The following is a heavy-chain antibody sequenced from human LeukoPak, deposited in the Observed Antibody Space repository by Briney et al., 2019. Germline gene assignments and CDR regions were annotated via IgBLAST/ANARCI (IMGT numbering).Heavy chain of an antibody. Sequence: QAGGSLRLSCAASGFTFSSYAMSWVRQAPGKGLEWVSVISGSGGTTYYADSVKGRFTISRDNSKNTLYLQMNSLRAEDTAVYYCARKPRVDYDFWSGYMAAFDIWGQGTMVTVSS. CDR2: ISGSGGTT. CDR3: ARKPRVDYDFWSGYMAAFDI. CDR1: GFTFSSYA. V-gene: IGHV3-23*01. D-gene: IGHD3-3*01. J-gene: IGHJ3*02.